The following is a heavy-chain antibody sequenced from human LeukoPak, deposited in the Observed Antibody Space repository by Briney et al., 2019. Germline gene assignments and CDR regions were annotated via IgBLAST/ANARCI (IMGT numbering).Heavy chain of an antibody. V-gene: IGHV4-59*08. CDR2: IYYSGST. Sequence: SETLSLTCTVSGGSISSYYWSWIRQPPGKGLEWIGYIYYSGSTNYNPSLKGRVTISVDTSKNQFSLKLSSVTAADTAVYYCARRLSGWYGNYFDYWGQGTLVTVSS. J-gene: IGHJ4*02. CDR1: GGSISSYY. D-gene: IGHD6-19*01. CDR3: ARRLSGWYGNYFDY.